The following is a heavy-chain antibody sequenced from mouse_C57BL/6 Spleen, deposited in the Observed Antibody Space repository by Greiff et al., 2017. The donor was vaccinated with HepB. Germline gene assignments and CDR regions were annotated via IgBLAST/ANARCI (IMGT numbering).Heavy chain of an antibody. J-gene: IGHJ3*01. CDR3: AREYDYEGIIG. CDR1: GYAFSSSW. D-gene: IGHD2-4*01. Sequence: VKLQESGPELVKPGASVKISCKASGYAFSSSWMNWVKQRPGKGLEWIGRIYPGDGDTNYNGKFKGKATLTADKSSSTAYMQLSSLTSGDSAVYFCAREYDYEGIIGWGQGTLVTVSA. CDR2: IYPGDGDT. V-gene: IGHV1-82*01.